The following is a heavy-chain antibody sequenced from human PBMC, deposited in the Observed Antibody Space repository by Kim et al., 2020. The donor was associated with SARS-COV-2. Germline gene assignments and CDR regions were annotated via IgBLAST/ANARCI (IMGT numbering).Heavy chain of an antibody. CDR3: ARGYYMGVAGTGDY. Sequence: GGSLRLSCAASGFTVSSNYMSWVRQAPGKGLEWVSVIYSGGSTYYADSVKGRFTISRDNSKNTLYLQMNSLRAEDTAVYYCARGYYMGVAGTGDYWGQGTLVTVSS. D-gene: IGHD6-19*01. J-gene: IGHJ4*02. CDR2: IYSGGST. CDR1: GFTVSSNY. V-gene: IGHV3-66*01.